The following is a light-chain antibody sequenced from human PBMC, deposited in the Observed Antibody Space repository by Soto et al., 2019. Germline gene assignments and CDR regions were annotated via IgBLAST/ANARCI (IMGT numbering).Light chain of an antibody. CDR1: QNINNY. V-gene: IGKV1-33*01. J-gene: IGKJ5*01. CDR2: DAT. CDR3: QQYENLPT. Sequence: DFQMTQSTSSLSASVGDRVTITCQASQNINNYLNWYQQKPGRAPKLLIYDATNLEAGVPSRFRGSGSGTDFTFTISRLQPEDIATYYCQQYENLPTFGQGTRLEIK.